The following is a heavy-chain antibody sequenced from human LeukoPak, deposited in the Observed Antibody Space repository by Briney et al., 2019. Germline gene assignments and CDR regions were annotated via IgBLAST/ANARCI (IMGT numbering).Heavy chain of an antibody. CDR1: GYTFTDYY. CDR3: ARANFLYCSSTTCLFDY. D-gene: IGHD2-2*01. Sequence: SEKVSCKASGYTFTDYYMHWVRQAPGQGFEWMGWINPNDGDTNYAQKFQGRVTMTRDTSISTAHMEVSRLRSDDTAVYYCARANFLYCSSTTCLFDYWGQGTLVTVSS. CDR2: INPNDGDT. J-gene: IGHJ4*02. V-gene: IGHV1-2*02.